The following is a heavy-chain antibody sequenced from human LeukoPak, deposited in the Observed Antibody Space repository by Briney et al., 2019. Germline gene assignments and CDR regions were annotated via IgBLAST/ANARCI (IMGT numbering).Heavy chain of an antibody. J-gene: IGHJ6*02. V-gene: IGHV3-23*01. CDR3: AKALAARPYYYYGMDV. CDR1: GFTFSSYA. D-gene: IGHD6-6*01. Sequence: GGSLRLSCAASGFTFSSYAMSWVRQAPGKGPEWVSAISGSGGSTYYADSVKGRFTISRDNSKNTLYLQMNSLRAEDTAVYYCAKALAARPYYYYGMDVWGQGTTVTVSS. CDR2: ISGSGGST.